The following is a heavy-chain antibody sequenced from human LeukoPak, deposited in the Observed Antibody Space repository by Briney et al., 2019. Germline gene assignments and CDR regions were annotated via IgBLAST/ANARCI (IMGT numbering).Heavy chain of an antibody. D-gene: IGHD3-10*01. Sequence: KPSETLSLTCIVSGGSISSYYWSWIRQPPGKGLEWIEYIYYSGSTNYNPSLKSRVTISVDTSKKQFSLKLNSVTAADTAVYYCARGTPHYYGSGSYYIRRFDPWGQGTLVTVSS. CDR3: ARGTPHYYGSGSYYIRRFDP. CDR2: IYYSGST. V-gene: IGHV4-59*12. J-gene: IGHJ5*02. CDR1: GGSISSYY.